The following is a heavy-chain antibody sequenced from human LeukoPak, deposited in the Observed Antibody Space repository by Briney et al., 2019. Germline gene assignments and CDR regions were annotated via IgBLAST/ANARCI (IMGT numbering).Heavy chain of an antibody. J-gene: IGHJ6*02. CDR1: GGSISSYY. CDR3: ARDPPGGAAYYYYGMDV. CDR2: IYTSGST. D-gene: IGHD6-13*01. Sequence: KSSETLSLTCTVSGGSISSYYWSWIRQPAGKGLEWIGRIYTSGSTNCNPSLKSRVTMSVDTSKNQFSLKLSSVTAADTAVYYCARDPPGGAAYYYYGMDVWGQGTTVTVSS. V-gene: IGHV4-4*07.